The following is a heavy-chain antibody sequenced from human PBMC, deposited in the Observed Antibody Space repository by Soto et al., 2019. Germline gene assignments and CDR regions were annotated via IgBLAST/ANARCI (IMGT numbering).Heavy chain of an antibody. Sequence: EVQLVESGGGLVKPGGSLRLSCAASGFSLSSYNMNWVRQTPGKSLEWVSSTIIYGNEIHYADSVEGRFTISRDNAKNSLYLQMNGLRVEDTAVYYCARGGPKPLTTTHGAFDLWGQGTRVTVSS. CDR3: ARGGPKPLTTTHGAFDL. CDR2: TIIYGNEI. CDR1: GFSLSSYN. V-gene: IGHV3-21*01. J-gene: IGHJ3*01. D-gene: IGHD4-17*01.